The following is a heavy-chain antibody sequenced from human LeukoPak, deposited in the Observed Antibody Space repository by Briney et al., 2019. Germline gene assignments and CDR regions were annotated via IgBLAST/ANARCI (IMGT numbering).Heavy chain of an antibody. CDR3: ARDRGGSYSIDY. CDR2: INCGDGYT. Sequence: ASVNVSCKASGYTLTSSHAHWVRQAPGQGLEWMGIINCGDGYTNYAQKFQGRVSVTSDTSTSTIYMELSSLRAEDTAIYYCARDRGGSYSIDYWGQGTLVTVSS. CDR1: GYTLTSSH. V-gene: IGHV1-46*01. D-gene: IGHD1-26*01. J-gene: IGHJ4*02.